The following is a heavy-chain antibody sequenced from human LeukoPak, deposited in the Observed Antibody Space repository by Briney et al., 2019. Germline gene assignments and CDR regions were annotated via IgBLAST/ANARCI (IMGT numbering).Heavy chain of an antibody. Sequence: TGGSLRLSCVASGFTFSRFWVSWVRQAPGKGLEWVANLSQDGSEKYYVDSVKGRFTISRDNAKNSLYLQMNSLRAEDTAVYYCASAGASGSYFYFDYWGQGTLVTVSS. CDR2: LSQDGSEK. J-gene: IGHJ4*02. CDR1: GFTFSRFW. CDR3: ASAGASGSYFYFDY. V-gene: IGHV3-7*05. D-gene: IGHD3-10*01.